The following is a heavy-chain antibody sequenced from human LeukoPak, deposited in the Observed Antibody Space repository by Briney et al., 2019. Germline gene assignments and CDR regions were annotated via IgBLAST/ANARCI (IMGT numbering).Heavy chain of an antibody. CDR3: AGYDDFWSGYFDY. CDR2: INHSGST. CDR1: GGSFSGYY. D-gene: IGHD3-3*01. Sequence: SETLSLTCAVYGGSFSGYYWSWIRQPPGKGLEWIGEINHSGSTNYNPSLKSRVTISVDTSKNQFSLKLSSVTAADTAVYYCAGYDDFWSGYFDYWGQGTLVTVSS. J-gene: IGHJ4*02. V-gene: IGHV4-34*01.